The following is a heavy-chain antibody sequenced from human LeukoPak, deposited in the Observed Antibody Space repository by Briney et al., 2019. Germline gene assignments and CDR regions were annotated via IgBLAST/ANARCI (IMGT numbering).Heavy chain of an antibody. V-gene: IGHV3-23*01. Sequence: GGSLRLSCAASGFTFSNYAMSWVRQAPGKGPEWVSAISGSGGNTYYADSVKGRFTISRDNSKNTLYLQMNSLRVEDTAVYYCAKASTNWGKFYLDYWGQGTLVTVSS. J-gene: IGHJ4*02. CDR2: ISGSGGNT. CDR1: GFTFSNYA. D-gene: IGHD7-27*01. CDR3: AKASTNWGKFYLDY.